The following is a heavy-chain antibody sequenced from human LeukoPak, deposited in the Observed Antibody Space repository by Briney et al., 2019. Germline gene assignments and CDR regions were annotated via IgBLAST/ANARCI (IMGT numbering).Heavy chain of an antibody. J-gene: IGHJ4*02. CDR1: GFTFSSYA. CDR2: ISYDGSNK. V-gene: IGHV3-30-3*01. CDR3: AKGADFSYFDY. D-gene: IGHD2-21*02. Sequence: PGGSLRLSCAASGFTFSSYAMHWVRQAPGKGLEWVAVISYDGSNKYYADSVKGRFTISRDNSKNTLYLQMNSLRAEDTAVYYCAKGADFSYFDYWGQGTLVTVSS.